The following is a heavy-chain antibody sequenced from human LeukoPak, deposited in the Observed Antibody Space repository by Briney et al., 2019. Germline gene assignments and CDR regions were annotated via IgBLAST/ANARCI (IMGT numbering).Heavy chain of an antibody. Sequence: SETLSLTCTVSGASISSDTYFWSWIRQPAGRGLEWIGRISSTGRTDYNPSLTSRVTISVDTSKNQLSMKLSSVTAADTAVYYCAKGAGPPWFDPWGQGTLVTVSS. CDR3: AKGAGPPWFDP. J-gene: IGHJ5*02. CDR1: GASISSDTYF. D-gene: IGHD6-19*01. V-gene: IGHV4-61*02. CDR2: ISSTGRT.